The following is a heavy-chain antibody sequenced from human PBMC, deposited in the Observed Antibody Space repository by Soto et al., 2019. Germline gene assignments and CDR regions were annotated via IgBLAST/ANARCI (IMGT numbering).Heavy chain of an antibody. CDR2: INHSGNS. CDR1: GGSFSGYY. D-gene: IGHD1-26*01. CDR3: ARGPIVGARGGFGFDS. Sequence: QVQLQQWGAGLLKPSETLSLTCAVYGGSFSGYYWSWIRQPPGKGLEGIGEINHSGNSNYNPSLKSRVTISVDTSKNQFSLRLTSVTAADTAVYYCARGPIVGARGGFGFDSWGQGTLVTVSS. J-gene: IGHJ5*01. V-gene: IGHV4-34*01.